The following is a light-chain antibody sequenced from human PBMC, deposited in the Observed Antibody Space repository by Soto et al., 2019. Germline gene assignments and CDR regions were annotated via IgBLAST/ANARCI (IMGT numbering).Light chain of an antibody. CDR1: SSDIGGYNY. Sequence: QSALTQPPSASGSPGQSVTISCTGTSSDIGGYNYVSWYQQHPGKAPKLMIYEVTKRPSGVPDRFSGSKSGYTASLTVSGXXXXXEADYYCTSYAGTKNFAVMFGGGTKLTVL. CDR3: TSYAGTKNFAVM. V-gene: IGLV2-8*01. J-gene: IGLJ3*02. CDR2: EVT.